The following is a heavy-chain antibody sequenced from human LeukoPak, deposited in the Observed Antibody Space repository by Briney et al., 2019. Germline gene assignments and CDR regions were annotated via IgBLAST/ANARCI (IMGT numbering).Heavy chain of an antibody. V-gene: IGHV1-2*02. J-gene: IGHJ6*03. D-gene: IGHD3-3*02. CDR2: INPNSGGT. Sequence: ASVKVSCKASGYTFTGYYIHWVRQAPGQGLEWMGWINPNSGGTNYAQKFRGRVTMTRDTSISTVYMEMSRLRSDDTAIYYCASGRTIFYYYMDVWGKGTTVTISS. CDR3: ASGRTIFYYYMDV. CDR1: GYTFTGYY.